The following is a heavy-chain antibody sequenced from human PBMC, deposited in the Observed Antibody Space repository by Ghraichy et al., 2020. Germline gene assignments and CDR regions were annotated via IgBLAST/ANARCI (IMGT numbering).Heavy chain of an antibody. CDR3: VKPNSKWLGAFDS. V-gene: IGHV3-66*04. CDR2: IYIGGST. D-gene: IGHD6-19*01. CDR1: GFTVSNSY. J-gene: IGHJ3*01. Sequence: GGSLRLSCAGFGFTVSNSYMSWVRQAPGQGLEWVSIIYIGGSTYYVDSVKGRFAISRDSSKNTLFLQMNSLRVEDTALYYCVKPNSKWLGAFDSWGPGTMVTVS.